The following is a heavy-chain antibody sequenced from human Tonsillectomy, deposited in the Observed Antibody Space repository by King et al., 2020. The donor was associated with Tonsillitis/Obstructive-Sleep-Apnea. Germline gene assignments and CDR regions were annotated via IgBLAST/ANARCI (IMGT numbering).Heavy chain of an antibody. CDR2: INAGNGNT. CDR1: GYTFTSYT. V-gene: IGHV1-3*01. J-gene: IGHJ4*02. D-gene: IGHD5-24*01. CDR3: ARDKDGYNYPDY. Sequence: QLVQSGAEVKKPGASVKVSCKASGYTFTSYTMHWVRQAPGQRLEWMGWINAGNGNTEYSQKFPGRVTITRDTSARPAYMELSSLRSEETAVYYCARDKDGYNYPDYWGQGTLVTVSS.